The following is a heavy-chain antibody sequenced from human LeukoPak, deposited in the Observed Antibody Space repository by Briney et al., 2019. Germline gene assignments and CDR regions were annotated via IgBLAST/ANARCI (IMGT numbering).Heavy chain of an antibody. J-gene: IGHJ5*02. CDR3: ARTYSYWFDP. Sequence: SETLSLTCTVSGVSMRNHYWSWIRQPPGKGLEWIGYIYTSGSTNYNPSLKSRVTISVDTSKNQFSLKLSSVTAADTAVYYCARTYSYWFDPWGQGTLVTVSS. D-gene: IGHD2-21*01. CDR1: GVSMRNHY. V-gene: IGHV4-4*09. CDR2: IYTSGST.